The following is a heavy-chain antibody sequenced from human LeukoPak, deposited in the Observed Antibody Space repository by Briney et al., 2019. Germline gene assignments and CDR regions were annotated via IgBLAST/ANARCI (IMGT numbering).Heavy chain of an antibody. J-gene: IGHJ4*02. Sequence: ASVKVSCKASGYTFTSYYMHWVRQAPGQRLECMGWINTGNGNTKYSQKFQGRVTITRDTSASTAYMDLSSLGSEDTAVYYCARNTETAIPLPYYFDYWGQGTLVTVSS. D-gene: IGHD2-21*02. CDR3: ARNTETAIPLPYYFDY. CDR1: GYTFTSYY. CDR2: INTGNGNT. V-gene: IGHV1-3*04.